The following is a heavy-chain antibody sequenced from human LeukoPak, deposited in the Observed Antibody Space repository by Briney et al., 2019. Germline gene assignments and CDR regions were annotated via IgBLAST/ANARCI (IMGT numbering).Heavy chain of an antibody. Sequence: GGSLSLSCAASGLIFSNYWMGWVRQAPGKGLEWVASINQDASEKYYVDSAKGRFTISRDNAKNSLYLQMNSLRAEDTALYYCAKDSQAGTGYYNYYMDVWGKGTTVTISS. V-gene: IGHV3-7*03. CDR3: AKDSQAGTGYYNYYMDV. J-gene: IGHJ6*03. CDR2: INQDASEK. CDR1: GLIFSNYW. D-gene: IGHD6-19*01.